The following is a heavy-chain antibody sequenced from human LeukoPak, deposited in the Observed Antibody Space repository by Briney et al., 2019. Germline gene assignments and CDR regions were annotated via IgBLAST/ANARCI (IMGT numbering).Heavy chain of an antibody. J-gene: IGHJ6*02. CDR3: ARGMIGYYYYGMDV. D-gene: IGHD3-16*01. CDR2: ISSSSSTI. CDR1: GFTFSSYS. V-gene: IGHV3-48*01. Sequence: PGGSLRLSCAASGFTFSSYSMNWVRQAPGKGLEWVSYISSSSSTIYYADSVKGRFTISSDNAKNSLYLQMNSLRAEDTAVYYCARGMIGYYYYGMDVWGQGTTVTVSS.